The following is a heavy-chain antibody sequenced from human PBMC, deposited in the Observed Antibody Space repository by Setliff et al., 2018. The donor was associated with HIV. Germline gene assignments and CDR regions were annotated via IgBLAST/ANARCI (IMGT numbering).Heavy chain of an antibody. CDR1: GGSISSGGYY. CDR3: ARGPYGDYHDAFDI. J-gene: IGHJ3*02. V-gene: IGHV4-39*07. CDR2: INHSGST. Sequence: ETLSLTCTVSGGSISSGGYYWSWIRQHPGKGLEWIGEINHSGSTNYNPSLKSRVTISVDTSKNQFSLKLSSVTAADTAVYYCARGPYGDYHDAFDIWGQGTMVTVSS. D-gene: IGHD4-17*01.